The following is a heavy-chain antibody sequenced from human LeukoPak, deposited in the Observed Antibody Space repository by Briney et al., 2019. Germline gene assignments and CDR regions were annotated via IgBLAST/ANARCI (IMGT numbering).Heavy chain of an antibody. CDR1: GGSISSYY. CDR2: IYYSGST. Sequence: SETLSLTCTVSGGSISSYYWSWIRQPPGKGLEWIGYIYYSGSTNYNPSLKSRVTISVDTSKNQFSLNLSSVTAADTAVYYCARVSTWDVVPAALRVGYAFDIWGQGTMVTVSS. D-gene: IGHD2-2*01. J-gene: IGHJ3*02. V-gene: IGHV4-59*01. CDR3: ARVSTWDVVPAALRVGYAFDI.